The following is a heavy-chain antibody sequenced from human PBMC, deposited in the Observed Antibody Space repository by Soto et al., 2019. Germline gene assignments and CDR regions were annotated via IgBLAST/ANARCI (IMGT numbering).Heavy chain of an antibody. Sequence: ASVKVSCKVSGYTLTELSMHWVRQAPGKGPEWMGGFDPEDGETIYAQKFQGRVTMTEDTSTSTAYMELSSLRSEDTAVYYCARAPITMIVVAHQDGMDVWGQGTTVTVSS. V-gene: IGHV1-24*01. CDR3: ARAPITMIVVAHQDGMDV. CDR2: FDPEDGET. CDR1: GYTLTELS. J-gene: IGHJ6*02. D-gene: IGHD3-22*01.